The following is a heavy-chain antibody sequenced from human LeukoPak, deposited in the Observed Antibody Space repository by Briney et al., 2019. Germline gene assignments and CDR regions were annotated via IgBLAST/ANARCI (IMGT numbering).Heavy chain of an antibody. CDR2: INPSGGST. J-gene: IGHJ3*02. CDR1: GYTFTSYY. D-gene: IGHD2-21*02. CDR3: ARGRISKCGGDCHDAFDI. V-gene: IGHV1-46*01. Sequence: WASVKVSCKASGYTFTSYYMHWVRQAPGQELEWMGIINPSGGSTSYAQKFQGRVTMTRDMSTSTVYMELSSLRSEDTAVYYCARGRISKCGGDCHDAFDIWGQGTMVTVSS.